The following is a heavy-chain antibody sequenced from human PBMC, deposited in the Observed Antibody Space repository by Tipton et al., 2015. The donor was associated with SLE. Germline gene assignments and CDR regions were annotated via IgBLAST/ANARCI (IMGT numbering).Heavy chain of an antibody. V-gene: IGHV4-61*02. D-gene: IGHD2-15*01. CDR1: GGSISTTGYF. J-gene: IGHJ4*02. CDR3: ASGGKRRPVLAPAVEV. CDR2: GFAGGLT. Sequence: TLSLTCTVSGGSISTTGYFWNWIRQPAGKGLEWIGRGFAGGLTDSNPSLKSRVTMSLDTSKNQFFLNLTSVTAADTAVYYCASGGKRRPVLAPAVEVWGQGTLVTVSS.